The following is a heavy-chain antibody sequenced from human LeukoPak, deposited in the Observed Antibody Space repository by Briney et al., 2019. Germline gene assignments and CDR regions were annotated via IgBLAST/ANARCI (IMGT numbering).Heavy chain of an antibody. Sequence: GGSLRLSCAASGFTFRDYYMSWIRQAPGKGLEWVSYISTSGDTIDYADSVKGRFTISRDNSKNSLCLQMNNLRVEDTAIYYCARSMREYDYWGQATLVTVSS. CDR1: GFTFRDYY. V-gene: IGHV3-11*01. CDR3: ARSMREYDY. J-gene: IGHJ4*02. CDR2: ISTSGDTI. D-gene: IGHD3-10*01.